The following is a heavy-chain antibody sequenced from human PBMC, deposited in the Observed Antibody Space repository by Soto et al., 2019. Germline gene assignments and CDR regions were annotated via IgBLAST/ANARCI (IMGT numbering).Heavy chain of an antibody. Sequence: QVQLHESGPGLVRPSQTLSLTCNVSGGSISTADYYWSWIRQPPGKGLEWIGYIYYRGSTYYNPSLESRVAISMDTSKNQFSLNLMSVTAADTAVYFCVSDYDSGGYIGYWGQGTLVTVSS. CDR1: GGSISTADYY. J-gene: IGHJ4*02. CDR2: IYYRGST. CDR3: VSDYDSGGYIGY. V-gene: IGHV4-30-4*01. D-gene: IGHD3-22*01.